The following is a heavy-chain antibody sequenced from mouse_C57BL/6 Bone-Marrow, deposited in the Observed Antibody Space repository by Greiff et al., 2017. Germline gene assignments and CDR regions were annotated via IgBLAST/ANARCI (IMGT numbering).Heavy chain of an antibody. Sequence: DVQLVESGGGLVQPKGSLKLSCAASGFSFNTYAMNWVRQAPGKGLEWVARIRSKSNNYATYYADSVKDRFTISRDDSESMLYLQMNNLKTEDTAMYYCVKDSPVYAMDYWGQGTSVTVSS. CDR3: VKDSPVYAMDY. V-gene: IGHV10-1*01. J-gene: IGHJ4*01. CDR2: IRSKSNNYAT. CDR1: GFSFNTYA.